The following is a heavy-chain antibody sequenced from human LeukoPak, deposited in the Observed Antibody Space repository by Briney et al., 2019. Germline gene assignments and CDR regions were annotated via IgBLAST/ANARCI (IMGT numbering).Heavy chain of an antibody. CDR2: ISYTGST. J-gene: IGHJ5*02. Sequence: ASETLSLTCTVSGGSISPYFWSWFRQPPGKGLEWIGYISYTGSTIYRPSLKSRVTISVDTSKNQFSLQLTSVTAADTAVYYSARDDYRGVTNFDPWGQGTLVTVSS. V-gene: IGHV4-59*01. D-gene: IGHD3-10*01. CDR3: ARDDYRGVTNFDP. CDR1: GGSISPYF.